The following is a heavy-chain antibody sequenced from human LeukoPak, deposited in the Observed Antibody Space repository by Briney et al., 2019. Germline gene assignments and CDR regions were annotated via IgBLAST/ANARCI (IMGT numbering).Heavy chain of an antibody. CDR3: AREPPNNWNDGGYFDY. CDR1: GFTFSSYW. CDR2: IKQDGSEK. V-gene: IGHV3-7*01. J-gene: IGHJ4*02. Sequence: GGSLRLSCAASGFTFSSYWMSWVRQAPGKGLEWVANIKQDGSEKYYVDSVKGRFTISRDNAKNSLYLQRNSLRAEDTAVYYCAREPPNNWNDGGYFDYWGQGTLVTVSS. D-gene: IGHD1-1*01.